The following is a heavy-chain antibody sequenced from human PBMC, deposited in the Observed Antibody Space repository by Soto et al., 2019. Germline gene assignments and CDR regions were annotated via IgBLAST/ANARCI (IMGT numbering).Heavy chain of an antibody. J-gene: IGHJ4*02. V-gene: IGHV4-34*01. CDR2: SNHSGST. Sequence: QVQLQQWGAGLLKPSETLSLTCAVYGGSFSGYYWSWIRQPPGKGLEWIGESNHSGSTNYNPSLKSRVTISVETSKNPFSLKLSSVTAADTAVYYCAVRTPGYYFDYWGQGTLVTVSS. CDR3: AVRTPGYYFDY. CDR1: GGSFSGYY.